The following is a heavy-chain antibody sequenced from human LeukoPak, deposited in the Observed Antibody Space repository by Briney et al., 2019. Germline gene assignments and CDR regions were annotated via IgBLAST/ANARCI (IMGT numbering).Heavy chain of an antibody. D-gene: IGHD6-19*01. J-gene: IGHJ4*02. Sequence: SETLSLTCAVYGGSFSGYYWSWIRQPPGKGLEWIGYIYYSGSTNYNPSLKSRVTISVDTSKNQFSLKLSSVTAADTAVYYCARGSSGWYGYWGQGTLVTVSS. V-gene: IGHV4-59*01. CDR3: ARGSSGWYGY. CDR1: GGSFSGYY. CDR2: IYYSGST.